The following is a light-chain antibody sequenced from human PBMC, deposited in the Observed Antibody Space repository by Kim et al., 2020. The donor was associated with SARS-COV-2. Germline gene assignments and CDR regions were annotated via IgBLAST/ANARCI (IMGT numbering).Light chain of an antibody. V-gene: IGKV1-5*03. CDR3: QQHNSYPYT. J-gene: IGKJ2*01. Sequence: DIQMTQSPSTLSASVGDRVTITCRASQSISSWLAWYQQKPGKAPKLLIYKASSLESGVPSRFSGSASGTEFTLTISSLQPDDFASYYCQQHNSYPYTFGQGTKLEI. CDR1: QSISSW. CDR2: KAS.